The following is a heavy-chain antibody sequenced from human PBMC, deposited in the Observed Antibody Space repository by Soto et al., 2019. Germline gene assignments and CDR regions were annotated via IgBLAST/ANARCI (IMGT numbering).Heavy chain of an antibody. Sequence: SQTLSLICAISGDSVSSNDATWDWIRRSPSSGLEWLGTTHSRSKWQSDYAVSVKSRISINPDPSNNQLSLQLNSVTPDDTAVYYCARLIGNSWLDSWGQGTLVTVSS. V-gene: IGHV6-1*01. CDR1: GDSVSSNDAT. CDR3: ARLIGNSWLDS. CDR2: THSRSKWQS. D-gene: IGHD3-16*01. J-gene: IGHJ5*01.